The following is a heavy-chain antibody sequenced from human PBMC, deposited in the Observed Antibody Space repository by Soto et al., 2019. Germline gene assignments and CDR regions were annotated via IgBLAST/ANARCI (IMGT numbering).Heavy chain of an antibody. CDR3: AKDWQHYDFWSGYSAASFDY. V-gene: IGHV3-23*01. Sequence: GGSLRLSCAASGFTFSSYAMSWVRQAPGKGLEWVSAISGSGGSTYYADSVKGRFTISRDNSKNTLYLQMNSLRAEDTAVYYCAKDWQHYDFWSGYSAASFDYWGQGTLVTVSS. CDR2: ISGSGGST. CDR1: GFTFSSYA. J-gene: IGHJ4*02. D-gene: IGHD3-3*01.